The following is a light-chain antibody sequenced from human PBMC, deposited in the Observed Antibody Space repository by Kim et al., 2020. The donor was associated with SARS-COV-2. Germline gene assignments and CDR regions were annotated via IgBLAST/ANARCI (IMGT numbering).Light chain of an antibody. CDR1: QSVSDW. V-gene: IGKV1-5*03. Sequence: SASVGDRVTITCRASQSVSDWLAWYQQKPGKAPRLLIYKASSLQSGVPSRFSGSRSGTEFTLTISSLQPDDFATYHCQLYKSYFTFGPGTKVDIK. CDR3: QLYKSYFT. J-gene: IGKJ3*01. CDR2: KAS.